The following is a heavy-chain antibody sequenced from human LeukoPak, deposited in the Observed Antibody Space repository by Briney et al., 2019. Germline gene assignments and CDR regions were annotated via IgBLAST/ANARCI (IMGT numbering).Heavy chain of an antibody. CDR1: GFTFSSYT. D-gene: IGHD1-7*01. CDR3: ARDTITGSTLRVY. Sequence: PGGSLRLSCAASGFTFSSYTMPWVRQAPGKGLEWVSSISGGSSYIYYADSVKGRFTISRDNAKNSLYLQMNSLGAGDTAVYYCARDTITGSTLRVYWGQGTLVTVSS. CDR2: ISGGSSYI. V-gene: IGHV3-21*01. J-gene: IGHJ4*02.